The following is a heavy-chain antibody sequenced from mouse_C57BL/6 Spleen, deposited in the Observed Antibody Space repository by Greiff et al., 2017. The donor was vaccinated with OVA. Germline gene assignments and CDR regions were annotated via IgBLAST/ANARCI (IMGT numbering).Heavy chain of an antibody. CDR2: ISSGGDYI. Sequence: EVKLVESGEGLVKPGGSLKLSCAASGFTFSSYAMSWVRQTPEKRLEWVAYISSGGDYIYYADTVKGRFTISRDNARNTLYLQMSSLKSEDTAMYYCTRVPYYFVSYWYFDVWGTGTTVTVSS. CDR3: TRVPYYFVSYWYFDV. J-gene: IGHJ1*03. D-gene: IGHD1-1*01. V-gene: IGHV5-9-1*02. CDR1: GFTFSSYA.